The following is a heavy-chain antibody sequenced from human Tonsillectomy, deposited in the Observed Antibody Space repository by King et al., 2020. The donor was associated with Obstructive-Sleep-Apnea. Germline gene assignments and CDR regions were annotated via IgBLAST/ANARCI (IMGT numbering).Heavy chain of an antibody. CDR1: GGSISSSKYF. J-gene: IGHJ6*02. V-gene: IGHV4-39*07. CDR2: IDYSGTN. Sequence: QLQESGPGLMKPSETLSLTCTVSGGSISSSKYFWGWIRQPPGKGLEWLGTIDYSGTNYYNPSLKSRVTISVDTSKNQFSLKLTSVTAADTAVYYCARDKGGLEQWLVPNFGMDVWGQGTTVTVSS. CDR3: ARDKGGLEQWLVPNFGMDV. D-gene: IGHD6-19*01.